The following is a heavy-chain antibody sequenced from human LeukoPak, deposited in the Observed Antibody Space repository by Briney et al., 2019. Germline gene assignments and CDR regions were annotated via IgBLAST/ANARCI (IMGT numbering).Heavy chain of an antibody. CDR1: GGSISSSSYY. J-gene: IGHJ3*02. D-gene: IGHD6-19*01. CDR3: ARDPFSGRDAFDI. CDR2: IYYSGST. V-gene: IGHV4-39*07. Sequence: PSETLSLTCTVSGGSISSSSYYWGWIRQPPGKGLEWIGSIYYSGSTYYNPSLKSRVTISVDTSKNQFSLKLSSVTAADTAVYYCARDPFSGRDAFDIWGQGTMVTVSS.